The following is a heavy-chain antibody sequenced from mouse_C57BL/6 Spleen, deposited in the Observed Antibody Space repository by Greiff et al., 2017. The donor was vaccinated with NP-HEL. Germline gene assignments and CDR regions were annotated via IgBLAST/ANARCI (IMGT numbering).Heavy chain of an antibody. CDR2: IWSGGST. J-gene: IGHJ2*01. CDR3: ARNGEYGYDGYFDY. CDR1: GFSLTSYG. D-gene: IGHD2-2*01. Sequence: VMLVESGPGLVQPSQSLSITCTVSGFSLTSYGVHWVRQSPGKGLEWLGVIWSGGSTDYNAAFISRLSISKDNSKSQVFFKMNSLQADDTAIYYCARNGEYGYDGYFDYWGQGTTLTVSS. V-gene: IGHV2-2*01.